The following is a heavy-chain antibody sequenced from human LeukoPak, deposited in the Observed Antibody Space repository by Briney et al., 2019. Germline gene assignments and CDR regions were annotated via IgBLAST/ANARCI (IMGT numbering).Heavy chain of an antibody. CDR1: GFTFDDYA. CDR2: ISWNSGSI. CDR3: AKDINAVGATTAAFDI. D-gene: IGHD1-26*01. Sequence: PGRSLRLSCAASGFTFDDYAMHWVRQAPGKGLEWVSGISWNSGSIGYADSVKGRFTISRDNAKNSLYLQMNSLRAGDTALYYCAKDINAVGATTAAFDIWGQGTMVTVSS. V-gene: IGHV3-9*01. J-gene: IGHJ3*02.